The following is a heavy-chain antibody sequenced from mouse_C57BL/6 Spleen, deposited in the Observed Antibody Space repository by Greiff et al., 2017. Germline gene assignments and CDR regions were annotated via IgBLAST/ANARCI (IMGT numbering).Heavy chain of an antibody. CDR2: IDPENGDT. J-gene: IGHJ2*01. Sequence: VQLQQSGAELVRPGASVKLSCTASGFNIKDDYMHWVKQRPEPGLEWIGWIDPENGDTEYASKFQGKATITADTSSNTAYLQLSSLTSEDTAFYYCTHWSYFDYWGQGTTLTVSS. CDR3: THWSYFDY. V-gene: IGHV14-4*01. CDR1: GFNIKDDY. D-gene: IGHD4-1*01.